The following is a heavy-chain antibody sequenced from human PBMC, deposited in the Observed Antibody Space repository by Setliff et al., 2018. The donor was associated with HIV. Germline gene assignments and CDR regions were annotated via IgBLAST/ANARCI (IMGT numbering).Heavy chain of an antibody. Sequence: SETLSLTCTVSGGSISSSSYYWGWIRQPPGMALEWIGYIYYSGSTYYKPSLKSRLTMSVDTSKNHFSLNLMSVTAADTAVYYCAREHHYYDSSGSRRYFDLWGRGTLVTVSS. CDR2: IYYSGST. D-gene: IGHD3-22*01. CDR3: AREHHYYDSSGSRRYFDL. CDR1: GGSISSSSYY. V-gene: IGHV4-30-4*08. J-gene: IGHJ2*01.